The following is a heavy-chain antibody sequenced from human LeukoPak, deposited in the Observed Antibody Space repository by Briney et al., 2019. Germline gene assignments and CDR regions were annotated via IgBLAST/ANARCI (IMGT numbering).Heavy chain of an antibody. CDR1: GGSISSSSYY. CDR3: ARQTVVAATLDY. J-gene: IGHJ4*02. V-gene: IGHV4-39*01. Sequence: PSETLSLTCTVSGGSISSSSYYWGWIRQPPGKGLEWIGSIYYSGSTYYNPSPKSRVTISVDTSKNQFSLKLSSVTAADTAVYYCARQTVVAATLDYWGQGTLVTVSS. CDR2: IYYSGST. D-gene: IGHD2-15*01.